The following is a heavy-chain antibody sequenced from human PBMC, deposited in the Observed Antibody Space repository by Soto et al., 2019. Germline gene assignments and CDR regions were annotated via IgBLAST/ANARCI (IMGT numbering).Heavy chain of an antibody. Sequence: SETLSLTCTVSGGSISSYYWSWIRQPPGKGLEWIGYIYYSGSTNYNPSLKSRVTISVDTSKNQFSLKLSSVTAADTAVYYCATTIFGVSNWFDPWGQGTLVTVSS. J-gene: IGHJ5*02. V-gene: IGHV4-59*08. CDR1: GGSISSYY. CDR2: IYYSGST. D-gene: IGHD3-3*01. CDR3: ATTIFGVSNWFDP.